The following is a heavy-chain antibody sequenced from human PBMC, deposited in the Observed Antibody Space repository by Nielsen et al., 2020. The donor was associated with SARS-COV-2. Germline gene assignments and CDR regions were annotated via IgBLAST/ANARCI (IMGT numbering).Heavy chain of an antibody. D-gene: IGHD3-10*01. CDR2: INTNTGNP. CDR1: GYTFTIYA. Sequence: ASVKVSCKASGYTFTIYAMNWVRQAPGQGLEWMGWINTNTGNPTYAQGFTGRFVFSLDTSVSTAYLQISSLKAEDTAVYYCARRALLWFGEPHLLGYWGQGTLVTVSS. CDR3: ARRALLWFGEPHLLGY. V-gene: IGHV7-4-1*02. J-gene: IGHJ4*02.